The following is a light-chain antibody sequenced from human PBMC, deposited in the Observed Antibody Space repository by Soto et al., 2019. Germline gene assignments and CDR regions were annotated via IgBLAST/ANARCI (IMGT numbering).Light chain of an antibody. CDR2: AAS. V-gene: IGKV1-39*01. CDR1: QSITTY. J-gene: IGKJ4*01. CDR3: QQSYSIPLT. Sequence: DIQMTQSPSSLSASVVDRVTITCRASQSITTYLNWYQHKPGKAPKLLIYAASTLESGVPSRFTGSGSGTDFTLTISSLQPEDFATYYCQQSYSIPLTFGGGTKVDIK.